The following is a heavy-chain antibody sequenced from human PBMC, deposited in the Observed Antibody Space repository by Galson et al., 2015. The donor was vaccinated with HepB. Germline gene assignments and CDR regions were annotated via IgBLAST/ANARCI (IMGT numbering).Heavy chain of an antibody. CDR3: AREGLGRYFDWAGAFDI. CDR1: GFTFSSYS. J-gene: IGHJ3*02. CDR2: ISSSSSYI. D-gene: IGHD3-9*01. V-gene: IGHV3-21*01. Sequence: SLRLSCAASGFTFSSYSMNWVRQAPGKGLEWVSSISSSSSYIYYADSVKGRFTISRDNAKNSLYLQMNSLRAEDTAVYYCAREGLGRYFDWAGAFDIWGQGTMVTVSS.